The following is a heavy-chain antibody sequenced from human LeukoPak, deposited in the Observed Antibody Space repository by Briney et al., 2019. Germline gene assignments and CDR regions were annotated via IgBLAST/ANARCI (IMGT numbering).Heavy chain of an antibody. CDR3: TRSFPGIVGAADF. D-gene: IGHD1-26*01. CDR1: GGSISSSSYY. CDR2: IYYSGST. V-gene: IGHV4-39*07. J-gene: IGHJ4*02. Sequence: SETLSLTCTVSGGSISSSSYYWGWIRQPPGKGLEWIGSIYYSGSTYYNPSLKSRVTISVDTSKNQFSLKLSSVTAADTGVYYCTRSFPGIVGAADFWGQGTLVTVSS.